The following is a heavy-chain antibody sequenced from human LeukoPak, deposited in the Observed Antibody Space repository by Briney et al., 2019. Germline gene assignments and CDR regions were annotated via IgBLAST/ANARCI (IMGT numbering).Heavy chain of an antibody. J-gene: IGHJ4*02. Sequence: GGSLRLSCEASGFTSRNFYMHCVRQAPGEGLVCVARINSDQSETNYADSVKPRFTISRDNAKNTLYLQMNSQRAEDTAVYYCVRVTENWGQGTLVTVSS. CDR1: GFTSRNFY. CDR2: INSDQSET. V-gene: IGHV3-74*01. CDR3: VRVTEN.